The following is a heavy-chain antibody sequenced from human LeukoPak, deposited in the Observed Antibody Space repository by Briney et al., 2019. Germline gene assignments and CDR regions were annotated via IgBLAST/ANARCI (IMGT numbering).Heavy chain of an antibody. D-gene: IGHD6-6*01. V-gene: IGHV4-59*01. CDR1: GGSLSSYY. Sequence: SETLSLTCTVSGGSLSSYYWSWIRQPPGKGLEWIGYIYYSGSTNYNPSLKSRVTISVDTSKNQFSLKLSSVAAADTAVYYCASMGQLGPPRSYYYYYYMDVWGKGTTVTVSS. CDR3: ASMGQLGPPRSYYYYYYMDV. J-gene: IGHJ6*03. CDR2: IYYSGST.